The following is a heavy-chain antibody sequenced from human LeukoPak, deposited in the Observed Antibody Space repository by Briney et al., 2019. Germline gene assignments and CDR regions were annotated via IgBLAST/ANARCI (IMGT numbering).Heavy chain of an antibody. D-gene: IGHD1-26*01. Sequence: SVKVSCKASGGTFSSYAISWVRQAPGQGLEWMGGIIPIFGTANYAQKFQGRVTITADESTSTAYMELSSLRSEDTAVYYCANLRVGATTDFGDWGQGTLVTVSS. CDR3: ANLRVGATTDFGD. CDR2: IIPIFGTA. V-gene: IGHV1-69*13. CDR1: GGTFSSYA. J-gene: IGHJ4*02.